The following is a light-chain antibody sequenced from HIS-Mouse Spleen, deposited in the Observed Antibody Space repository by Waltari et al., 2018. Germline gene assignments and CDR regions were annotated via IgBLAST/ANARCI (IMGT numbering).Light chain of an antibody. CDR1: SSDVGGYHY. CDR3: CSYAGSYRV. Sequence: QSALTQPRSVSGSPGPSVTISCTGTSSDVGGYHYGSWYQQHPGKAPKLMIYDVSKRPSGVPDRFSGSKSGNTASLTISGLQAEDEADYYCCSYAGSYRVFGTGTKVTVL. J-gene: IGLJ1*01. V-gene: IGLV2-11*02. CDR2: DVS.